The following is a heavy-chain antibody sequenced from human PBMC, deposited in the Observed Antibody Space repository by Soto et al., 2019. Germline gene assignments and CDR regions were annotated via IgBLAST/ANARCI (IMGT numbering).Heavy chain of an antibody. CDR3: ARAAGLY. D-gene: IGHD3-10*01. CDR1: GLTVSSNY. CDR2: IYSDGTT. J-gene: IGHJ4*02. Sequence: EVQLVESGGGLVQPGGSLRLSCAASGLTVSSNYMSCVRQAPGKGLEWLSVIYSDGTTYYGDSVKGRFTISRDNSKNTLYLQMTSLRAEDTAVYYCARAAGLYWGQGTLVSVSS. V-gene: IGHV3-66*01.